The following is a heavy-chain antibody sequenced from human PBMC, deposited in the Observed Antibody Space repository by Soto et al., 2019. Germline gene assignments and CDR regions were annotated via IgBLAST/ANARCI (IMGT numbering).Heavy chain of an antibody. CDR1: GFTFDDYA. D-gene: IGHD6-19*01. CDR2: LTWNSNNI. V-gene: IGHV3-9*01. J-gene: IGHJ3*02. CDR3: TKAARAVAGTDAFDM. Sequence: SLRLSCAASGFTFDDYAMHWVRQAPGKGLGWVSGLTWNSNNIVYADSVKGRFTISRDNAKNSLYLQMNSLRAEDTALYYCTKAARAVAGTDAFDMWGQGTMVTVSS.